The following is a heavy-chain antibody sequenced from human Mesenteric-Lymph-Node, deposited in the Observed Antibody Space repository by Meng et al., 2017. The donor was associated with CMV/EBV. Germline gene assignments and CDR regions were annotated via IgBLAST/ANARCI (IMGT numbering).Heavy chain of an antibody. CDR2: ISSDGSI. D-gene: IGHD3-22*01. CDR1: GFTFSSSE. CDR3: ARGPGGSTTMIIEDY. J-gene: IGHJ4*02. Sequence: GGSLRPSCAVSGFTFSSSETNWVRQAPGKGMEWVSYISSDGSIHYADAMRGRFTVSRDNAKKLLCLQMNNLRAEDTAVYYCARGPGGSTTMIIEDYWGQGTLVTVSS. V-gene: IGHV3-48*03.